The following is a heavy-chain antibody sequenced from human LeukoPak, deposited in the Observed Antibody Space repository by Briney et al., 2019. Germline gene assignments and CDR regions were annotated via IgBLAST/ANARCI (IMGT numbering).Heavy chain of an antibody. V-gene: IGHV1-18*01. Sequence: ASVKVSCKASGYTFTSYGISWVRQAPGQGLEWMGWISAYNGNTNYAQKFQGRVTMTRDTSISTAYMELSRLRSDDTAVYYCARGRGITMIVSWGQGTLVTVSS. CDR1: GYTFTSYG. CDR2: ISAYNGNT. D-gene: IGHD3-22*01. CDR3: ARGRGITMIVS. J-gene: IGHJ4*02.